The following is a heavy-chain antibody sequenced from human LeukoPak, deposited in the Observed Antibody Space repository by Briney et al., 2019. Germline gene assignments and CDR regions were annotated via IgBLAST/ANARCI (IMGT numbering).Heavy chain of an antibody. Sequence: SQTLSLTCTVSGGSINSGGYYWSWIRQHPGKGLEWIGYIYYSGSTYYSPSLKSRVTISVDTSKNQFSLKLSSVTAADTAVYYCARVNYYDSSGYNFDYWGQGTLVTVSS. CDR1: GGSINSGGYY. J-gene: IGHJ4*02. CDR3: ARVNYYDSSGYNFDY. D-gene: IGHD3-22*01. CDR2: IYYSGST. V-gene: IGHV4-31*03.